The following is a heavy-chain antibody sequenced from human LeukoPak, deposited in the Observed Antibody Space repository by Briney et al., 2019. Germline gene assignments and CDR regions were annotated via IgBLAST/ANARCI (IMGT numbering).Heavy chain of an antibody. J-gene: IGHJ4*02. Sequence: GGSLRLSCAASGFTFSGYSMNWVRQAPGKGLEWVSSISSSSSYIYYADSVKGRFTISRDNAKNSLYLQMNSLRAEDTAVYYCAREGDVLMVYADYWGQGPLVTVSS. CDR1: GFTFSGYS. D-gene: IGHD2-8*01. CDR3: AREGDVLMVYADY. V-gene: IGHV3-21*01. CDR2: ISSSSSYI.